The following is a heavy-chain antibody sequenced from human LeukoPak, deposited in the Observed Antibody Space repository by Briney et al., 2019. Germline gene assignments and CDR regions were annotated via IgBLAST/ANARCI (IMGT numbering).Heavy chain of an antibody. V-gene: IGHV3-23*01. CDR1: GFTFSSYA. Sequence: GGSLRLSCAASGFTFSSYAMSWVRQAPEKGLEWVSAISGSGGSTYYADSVKGRFTISRDNSKNTLYLQMNSLRAEDTAVYYCAKPLYYDSSGRSFFWYFDLWGRGTLVTVSS. J-gene: IGHJ2*01. CDR3: AKPLYYDSSGRSFFWYFDL. D-gene: IGHD3-22*01. CDR2: ISGSGGST.